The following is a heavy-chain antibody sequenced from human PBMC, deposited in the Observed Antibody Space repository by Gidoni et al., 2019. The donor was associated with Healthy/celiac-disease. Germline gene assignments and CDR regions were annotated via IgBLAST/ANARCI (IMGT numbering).Heavy chain of an antibody. V-gene: IGHV3-7*01. CDR2: IKQDGSEK. J-gene: IGHJ4*02. D-gene: IGHD6-6*01. Sequence: EVQLVESGGGLVQPGGSLRLSCAASGFTFSSYWMSWVRQAPGKGLEWVANIKQDGSEKYYVDSVKGRFTISRDNAKNSLYLQMNSLRAEDTAVYYCARKRGSSSPSRRGYFDYWGQGTLVTVSS. CDR3: ARKRGSSSPSRRGYFDY. CDR1: GFTFSSYW.